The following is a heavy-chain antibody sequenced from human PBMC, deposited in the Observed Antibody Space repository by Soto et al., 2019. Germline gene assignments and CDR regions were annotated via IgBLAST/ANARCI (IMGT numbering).Heavy chain of an antibody. CDR1: GGSISSYY. V-gene: IGHV4-59*01. CDR3: ARGRAAVEDFDY. D-gene: IGHD6-13*01. Sequence: KPSETLSLTCTVSGGSISSYYWSWIRQPPGKGLEWIGYIYYSGSTNYNPSLKSRVTISVDTSKNQFSLKLTSVTAADTAVYYCARGRAAVEDFDYWGQGTLVTVSS. J-gene: IGHJ4*02. CDR2: IYYSGST.